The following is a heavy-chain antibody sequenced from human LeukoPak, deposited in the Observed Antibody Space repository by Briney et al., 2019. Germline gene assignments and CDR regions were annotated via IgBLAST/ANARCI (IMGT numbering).Heavy chain of an antibody. CDR3: ASRKLGNDY. V-gene: IGHV4-59*01. Sequence: SETLSLTCTVSGGSISSYYWSWIRQPPGKGLEWIGYIYYSGSTNYNPSLKSRVTISAETSKNQFSLNLISVTAADTAVYYCASRKLGNDYWGQGTLVTVSS. D-gene: IGHD7-27*01. CDR1: GGSISSYY. CDR2: IYYSGST. J-gene: IGHJ4*02.